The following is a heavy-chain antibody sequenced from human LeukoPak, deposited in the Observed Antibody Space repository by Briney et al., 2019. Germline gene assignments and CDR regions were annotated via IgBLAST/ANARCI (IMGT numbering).Heavy chain of an antibody. V-gene: IGHV3-74*01. Sequence: GGFLKLYCAASGFPFSISWLHWFSQVPGKGPMWVSRMRTDETTTYADSVRGRFTISRDNAKNTVYLQMNSLRDENTAVYYCARGRYEISAAMDVWGQGTTVTVSS. CDR2: MRTDETT. D-gene: IGHD5-12*01. J-gene: IGHJ6*02. CDR3: ARGRYEISAAMDV. CDR1: GFPFSISW.